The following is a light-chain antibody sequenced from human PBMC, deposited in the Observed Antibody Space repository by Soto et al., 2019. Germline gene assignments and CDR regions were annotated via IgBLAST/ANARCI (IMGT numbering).Light chain of an antibody. CDR1: QSVISSY. V-gene: IGKV3-20*01. J-gene: IGKJ2*01. Sequence: EIGLTQSQGTLSLSPGERATRACRASQSVISSYLAWYQQKPGQAPRLLIYGASSRATGIPDRFSGSGSGTDFTLTISSLEPEDFAGYYCQQYVSSPMYTFGQGTKLAIK. CDR2: GAS. CDR3: QQYVSSPMYT.